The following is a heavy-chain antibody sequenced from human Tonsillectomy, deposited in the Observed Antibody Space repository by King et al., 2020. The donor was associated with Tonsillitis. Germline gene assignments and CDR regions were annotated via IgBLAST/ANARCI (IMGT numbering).Heavy chain of an antibody. D-gene: IGHD6-25*01. J-gene: IGHJ6*03. V-gene: IGHV3-33*08. CDR3: ARDSGYPGYYYYMDV. Sequence: VQLVESGGGVVQPGRSLRLSCAASGFTFSPYGMHWVRQAPGKGLEWVAVIWYDGSNKYYADSVKGRFTISRDNSKNTLYLQMNSLRAEDTAVYFCARDSGYPGYYYYMDVWGKGTTVTVSS. CDR1: GFTFSPYG. CDR2: IWYDGSNK.